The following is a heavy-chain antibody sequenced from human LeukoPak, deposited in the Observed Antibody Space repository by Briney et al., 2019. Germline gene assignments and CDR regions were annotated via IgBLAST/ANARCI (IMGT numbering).Heavy chain of an antibody. CDR2: ISWNSGSI. J-gene: IGHJ2*01. CDR1: GFTFDDYA. D-gene: IGHD6-19*01. V-gene: IGHV3-9*03. CDR3: AKAQGGSGWYGPNWYFDL. Sequence: GGSLRLSCAASGFTFDDYAMHWVRQAPGKGLEWVSGISWNSGSIGYADSVKGRFTISRDDAKNSLYLQMNSLRAEDMALYYCAKAQGGSGWYGPNWYFDLWGRGTLVTVSS.